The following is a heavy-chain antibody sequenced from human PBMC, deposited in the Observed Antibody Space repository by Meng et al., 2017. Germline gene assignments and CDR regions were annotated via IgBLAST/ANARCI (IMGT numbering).Heavy chain of an antibody. V-gene: IGHV3-74*01. J-gene: IGHJ5*02. CDR3: ARSDWFDP. CDR1: GFTFRNYW. CDR2: IKPDGTMT. Sequence: VQRVDSVGSLVQSGGSLRLSCTASGFTFRNYWMHWVRQAPGKGLVWVSRIKPDGTMTVYADSVKGRFTISRDNAKNTLYLQMNSLRSDDTAVYYCARSDWFDPWGQGTLVTVSS.